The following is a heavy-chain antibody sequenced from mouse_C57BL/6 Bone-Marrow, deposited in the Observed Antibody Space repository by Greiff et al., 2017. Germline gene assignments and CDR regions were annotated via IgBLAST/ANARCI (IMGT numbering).Heavy chain of an antibody. V-gene: IGHV1-72*01. J-gene: IGHJ3*01. Sequence: QVQLQQPGAELVKPGASVKLSCTASGYTFTSYWMHWVKQRPGRGLGWIGRIDPNSGGTKYNEKFKSKATLTVDKPASTAYMQLSSLTSEDSAVYYCARIGKRFAYWGQGTLVTVSA. CDR2: IDPNSGGT. CDR1: GYTFTSYW. D-gene: IGHD2-1*01. CDR3: ARIGKRFAY.